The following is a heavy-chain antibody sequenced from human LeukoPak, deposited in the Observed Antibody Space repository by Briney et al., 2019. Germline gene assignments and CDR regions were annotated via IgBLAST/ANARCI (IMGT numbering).Heavy chain of an antibody. CDR2: INPNSGGT. CDR1: GYAFTVYY. CDR3: ARSRDISSWYFDY. V-gene: IGHV1-2*02. Sequence: ASVKLSCKASGYAFTVYYIHWVRQAHGQGLEWMGWINPNSGGTKYAQKFEGRVTMTRATTIDTNYIDLSRLKSDDTAVYYSARSRDISSWYFDYWGQGTLVTVSS. D-gene: IGHD6-13*01. J-gene: IGHJ4*02.